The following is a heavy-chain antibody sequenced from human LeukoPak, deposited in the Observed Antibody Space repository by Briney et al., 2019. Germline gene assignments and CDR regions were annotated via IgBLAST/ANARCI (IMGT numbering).Heavy chain of an antibody. Sequence: PSETLSLTCAVYGGSFSGYYWSWIRQPPGKGLEWIGEINHSGSTNYNPSLKSRVTISVDTSKNQFSLKLSSVTAADTAVYYCARLSLGIDYDFWSGYSFYYFDYWGQGTLVTVSS. CDR1: GGSFSGYY. CDR3: ARLSLGIDYDFWSGYSFYYFDY. J-gene: IGHJ4*02. CDR2: INHSGST. V-gene: IGHV4-34*01. D-gene: IGHD3-3*01.